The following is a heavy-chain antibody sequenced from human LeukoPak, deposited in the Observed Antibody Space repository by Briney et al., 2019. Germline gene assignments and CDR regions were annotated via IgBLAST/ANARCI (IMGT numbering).Heavy chain of an antibody. D-gene: IGHD6-19*01. J-gene: IGHJ4*02. V-gene: IGHV1-2*02. CDR2: INPNSGGT. CDR3: ARVRYSSGSYYFDY. CDR1: GYTFTGYY. Sequence: GASVKVSCKASGYTFTGYYMHWVRQAPGQGLEWMGWINPNSGGTNYAQKFQGRVTMTRDTSISTAYMELSRLRSDDTAVYYCARVRYSSGSYYFDYWGQGTLVTVSS.